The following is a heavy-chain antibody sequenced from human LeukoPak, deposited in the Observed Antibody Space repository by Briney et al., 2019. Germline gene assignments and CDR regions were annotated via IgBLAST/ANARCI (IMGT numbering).Heavy chain of an antibody. CDR2: IYYSGST. J-gene: IGHJ6*02. CDR3: ARAVDTAMVEYGMDV. Sequence: SETLSLTCTVSGGSISSYYWSWIRQPPGKGLEWIGYIYYSGSTNYNPSLKSRVTISVDTSKNQFSLKLSSVTAADTAVYYCARAVDTAMVEYGMDVWGQGTTVTVSS. V-gene: IGHV4-59*01. D-gene: IGHD5-18*01. CDR1: GGSISSYY.